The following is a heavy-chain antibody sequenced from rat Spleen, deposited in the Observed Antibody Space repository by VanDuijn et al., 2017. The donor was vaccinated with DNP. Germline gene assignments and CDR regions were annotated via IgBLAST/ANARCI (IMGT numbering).Heavy chain of an antibody. CDR3: TRSLSYTYYGYFDY. J-gene: IGHJ2*01. D-gene: IGHD1-9*01. CDR1: GFSLMNYA. CDR2: VSSGGST. Sequence: QVQLKESGPGLVQPSQTLSLTCTVSGFSLMNYAVGWVRQPPGKGLEWIAAVSSGGSTYYNSGLKSRLSISRDTSKSQVFLKMNSLQADDTGTYYCTRSLSYTYYGYFDYWGQGVMVTVSS. V-gene: IGHV2S12*01.